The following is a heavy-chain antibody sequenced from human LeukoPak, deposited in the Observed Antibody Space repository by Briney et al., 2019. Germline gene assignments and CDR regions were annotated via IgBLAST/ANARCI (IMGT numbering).Heavy chain of an antibody. Sequence: PSETLSLTCTVSGGSISSYYWSWIRQPAGKGLEWIGRIYTSGSTNYNPSLKSRVTMSEDTSKNQFSLKLSSVTAADTAVYYCARMGITMVRGERSWFDPWGQGTLVTVSS. CDR2: IYTSGST. J-gene: IGHJ5*02. CDR1: GGSISSYY. CDR3: ARMGITMVRGERSWFDP. D-gene: IGHD3-10*01. V-gene: IGHV4-4*07.